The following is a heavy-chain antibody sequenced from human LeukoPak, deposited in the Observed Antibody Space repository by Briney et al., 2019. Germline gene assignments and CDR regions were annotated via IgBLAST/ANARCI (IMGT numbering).Heavy chain of an antibody. CDR2: INHSGST. CDR3: ARDRRGLYKWFDP. J-gene: IGHJ5*02. D-gene: IGHD3-16*01. Sequence: SETLSLTCAVYGGSLSGYYWSWIRQPPGKGLEWIGEINHSGSTNYNPSLKSRVTISVDTSKNQFSLKLSSVTAADTAVYYCARDRRGLYKWFDPWGQGTLVTVSS. V-gene: IGHV4-34*01. CDR1: GGSLSGYY.